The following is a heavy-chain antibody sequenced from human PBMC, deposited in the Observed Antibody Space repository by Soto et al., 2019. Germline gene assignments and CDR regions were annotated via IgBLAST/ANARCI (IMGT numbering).Heavy chain of an antibody. Sequence: TSVKLSCKASGVTFSSYAISWVRQAPGQWLEWMGGIFPIFATANYAQKFQVRVTITAYKSTSTAYMELSSLRPEDTAVYYCARDVEHGAANFFLSYCMDVWGEGTKVTVSS. D-gene: IGHD5-18*01. CDR2: IFPIFATA. CDR3: ARDVEHGAANFFLSYCMDV. CDR1: GVTFSSYA. V-gene: IGHV1-69*06. J-gene: IGHJ6*01.